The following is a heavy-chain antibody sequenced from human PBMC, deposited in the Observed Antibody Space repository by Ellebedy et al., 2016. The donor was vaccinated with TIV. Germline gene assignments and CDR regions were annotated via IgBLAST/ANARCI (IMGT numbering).Heavy chain of an antibody. Sequence: PSETLSLTCTVSDGSISNFHWSWFRQAPGEGLEWVANIKQDGSEEYYVDSVKGRFTISRDNAWNSLYLQMNSLRAEDTAVYSCARGGLSCDPWGQGTLVTVSS. J-gene: IGHJ5*02. CDR3: ARGGLSCDP. CDR1: DGSISNFH. CDR2: IKQDGSEE. V-gene: IGHV3-7*03. D-gene: IGHD2-21*01.